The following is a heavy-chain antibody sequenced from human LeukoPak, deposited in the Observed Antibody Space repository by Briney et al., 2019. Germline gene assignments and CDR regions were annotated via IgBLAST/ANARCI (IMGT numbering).Heavy chain of an antibody. CDR2: ISGSGGST. J-gene: IGHJ4*02. V-gene: IGHV3-23*01. Sequence: SGGSLRLSCAASGFTFSSYAMSWVRQAPGKGLEWVSAISGSGGSTYYADSVKGRFTISRDNSKNTLYLQMNSLRAEDTAVYYCAKDRPACSGGSCYGAFDYWGQGTLVTVSS. D-gene: IGHD2-15*01. CDR3: AKDRPACSGGSCYGAFDY. CDR1: GFTFSSYA.